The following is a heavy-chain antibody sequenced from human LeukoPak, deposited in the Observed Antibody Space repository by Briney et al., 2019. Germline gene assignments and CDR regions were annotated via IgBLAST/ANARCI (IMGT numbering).Heavy chain of an antibody. Sequence: SETLSLTCTVSGGSISSYYWSWIRQPPGKGLEWIGYIYYSGSTNYNPSLKSRVTMSVDTSKNQFSLKLSSVTAADTAVYYCARVLGRDVRSAFDIWGQGTMVTVSS. J-gene: IGHJ3*02. V-gene: IGHV4-59*01. CDR1: GGSISSYY. D-gene: IGHD3-10*02. CDR2: IYYSGST. CDR3: ARVLGRDVRSAFDI.